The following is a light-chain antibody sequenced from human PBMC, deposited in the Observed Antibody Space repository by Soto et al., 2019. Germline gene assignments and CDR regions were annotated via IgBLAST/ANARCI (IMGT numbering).Light chain of an antibody. CDR1: QSVRNN. V-gene: IGKV3-15*01. Sequence: EIMMTQSPATLSVSPGERATLSCRASQSVRNNLAWYQQKPGQAPRLLMYYASTRATGIPARFSGSGSGTEFTLTISSLQSEDFALYHCQQYNHWPPSTFGQGTRLEIK. CDR2: YAS. CDR3: QQYNHWPPST. J-gene: IGKJ5*01.